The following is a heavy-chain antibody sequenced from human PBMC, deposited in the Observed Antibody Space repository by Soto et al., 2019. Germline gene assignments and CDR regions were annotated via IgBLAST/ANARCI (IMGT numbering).Heavy chain of an antibody. Sequence: SETLSLTCAVSSGSISSSNWWSWVRQPPGKGLEWIGEIYHSGSTNYNPSLKSRVTISVDKSKNQFSLKLSSVTAADTAVYYCARSPGDSGLRYYYYMDVGGKGTTVTVSS. J-gene: IGHJ6*03. D-gene: IGHD3-10*01. CDR2: IYHSGST. CDR3: ARSPGDSGLRYYYYMDV. V-gene: IGHV4-4*02. CDR1: SGSISSSNW.